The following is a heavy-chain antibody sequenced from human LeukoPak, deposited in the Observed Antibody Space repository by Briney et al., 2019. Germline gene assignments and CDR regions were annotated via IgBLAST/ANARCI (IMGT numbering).Heavy chain of an antibody. J-gene: IGHJ4*02. Sequence: PGRSLRLSCAASGFIFSSYGMHWVRQAPGKGLEWVAVISYDGGNISYTDSVKGRFTISRDNSKNTLYLQMNRLRAEDAAVYYCAKAPVTTCSGAYCYPFDYWGQGTLVTVSS. CDR2: ISYDGGNI. CDR3: AKAPVTTCSGAYCYPFDY. V-gene: IGHV3-30*18. CDR1: GFIFSSYG. D-gene: IGHD2-21*01.